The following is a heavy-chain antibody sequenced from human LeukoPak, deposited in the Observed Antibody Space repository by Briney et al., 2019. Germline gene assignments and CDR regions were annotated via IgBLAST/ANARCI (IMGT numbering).Heavy chain of an antibody. CDR3: ARLSDILTGYDY. Sequence: SETLSLTCAVYGVSFSGYYWDWIRQPPGKGLEWIGTISYSGSTYYNPSLKSRVSISVDTSKNQFSLKLSAVTAADTAVYYCARLSDILTGYDYWGQGTLVTVSS. CDR1: GVSFSGYY. J-gene: IGHJ4*02. V-gene: IGHV4-34*01. D-gene: IGHD3-9*01. CDR2: ISYSGST.